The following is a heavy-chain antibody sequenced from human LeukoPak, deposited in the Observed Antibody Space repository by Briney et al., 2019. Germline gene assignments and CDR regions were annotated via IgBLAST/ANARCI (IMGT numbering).Heavy chain of an antibody. Sequence: SETLSLTCTVSGGSISSYYWSSIRQPPGKGLEWIGYIYYSGSTNYNPSLKSRVTISVDTSKNQFSLKLISVNAADTAVYYCARVTTVTEGAFDIWGQGTMVTVSS. J-gene: IGHJ3*02. CDR3: ARVTTVTEGAFDI. D-gene: IGHD4-17*01. CDR2: IYYSGST. V-gene: IGHV4-59*01. CDR1: GGSISSYY.